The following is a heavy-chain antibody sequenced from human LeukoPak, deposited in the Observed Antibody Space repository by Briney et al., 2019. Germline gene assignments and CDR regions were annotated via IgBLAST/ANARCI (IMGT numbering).Heavy chain of an antibody. CDR1: GFTFSSYG. CDR2: IRYDGSNK. V-gene: IGHV3-30*02. CDR3: AKDAGDGYNYGVFDP. J-gene: IGHJ5*02. Sequence: PGGSLRLSCAASGFTFSSYGMHWVRQAPGKGLEWVAFIRYDGSNKYYADSVKGRFTISRDNSKNTLYLQMNSLRAEDTAVYYCAKDAGDGYNYGVFDPWGQGTLVTVSS. D-gene: IGHD5-24*01.